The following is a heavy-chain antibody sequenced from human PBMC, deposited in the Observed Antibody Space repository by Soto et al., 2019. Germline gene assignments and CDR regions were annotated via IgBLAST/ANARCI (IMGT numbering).Heavy chain of an antibody. CDR1: GGSITNFY. CDR2: VFDSGRS. CDR3: AADFFGSGSSHSGRYYYGLDV. Sequence: PSETLSLTCSVSGGSITNFYLSWIRRPPGQGLEWLGYVFDSGRSNYNPSLNNRVTISGDTSKNQVSLRLTSVTAVDTAVYYCAADFFGSGSSHSGRYYYGLDVWGQGTSVTVSS. J-gene: IGHJ6*02. D-gene: IGHD3-10*01. V-gene: IGHV4-59*01.